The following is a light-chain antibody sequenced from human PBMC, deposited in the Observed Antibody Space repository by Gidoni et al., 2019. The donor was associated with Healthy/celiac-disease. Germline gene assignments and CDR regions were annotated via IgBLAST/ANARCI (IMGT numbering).Light chain of an antibody. V-gene: IGLV1-47*01. CDR2: RNN. J-gene: IGLJ2*01. CDR1: SSNIGSNY. Sequence: QSVLTQPPSASGTPGQRVTISCSGSSSNIGSNYVYWYQQLPGTAPKLLIYRNNQRPSGVPDRFSGSSLAISGLRSEDEADYYCAAWDDSLSARVFGGGTKLTVL. CDR3: AAWDDSLSARV.